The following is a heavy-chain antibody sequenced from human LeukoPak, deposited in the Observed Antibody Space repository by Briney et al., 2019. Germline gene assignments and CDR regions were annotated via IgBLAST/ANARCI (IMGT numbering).Heavy chain of an antibody. CDR3: AVVVVAAIFDY. CDR2: INPNSGGT. J-gene: IGHJ4*02. V-gene: IGHV1-2*02. CDR1: GYTFTGYY. D-gene: IGHD2-15*01. Sequence: ASVKLPCKASGYTFTGYYMHWVRQPPGQGLEWMGWINPNSGGTNYAQKFQGRVTMTRDTSISTAYMELSRLRSDDTAVYYCAVVVVAAIFDYWGQGTLVTVSS.